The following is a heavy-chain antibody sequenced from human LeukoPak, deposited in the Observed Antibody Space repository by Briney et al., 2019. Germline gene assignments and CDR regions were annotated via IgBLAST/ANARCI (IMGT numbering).Heavy chain of an antibody. CDR1: GFTFSNFA. J-gene: IGHJ4*02. CDR2: ISYDGNNK. D-gene: IGHD6-13*01. V-gene: IGHV3-30-3*01. Sequence: PVGSLRLSCAASGFTFSNFAMHWVRQAPGKGLEWVAFISYDGNNKYYADSVKGRFTISRDSSKNTLYLQVNSLRAEDTTVYYCAGEEPGIAAAGMDYWGEGTPVTVSS. CDR3: AGEEPGIAAAGMDY.